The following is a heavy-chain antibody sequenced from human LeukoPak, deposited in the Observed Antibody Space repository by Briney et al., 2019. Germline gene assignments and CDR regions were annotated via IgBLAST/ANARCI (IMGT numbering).Heavy chain of an antibody. CDR1: GGSFSGYY. CDR3: ARPYCSSTSCYNWFDH. Sequence: SETLSLTCAVYGGSFSGYYWSWIRQPPGKGLEWIGEINHSGSTNYNPSLKSRVTISVDTSKNQFSLKLSSVTAADTAVYYCARPYCSSTSCYNWFDHWGQGTLVTVSS. D-gene: IGHD2-2*01. V-gene: IGHV4-34*01. J-gene: IGHJ5*02. CDR2: INHSGST.